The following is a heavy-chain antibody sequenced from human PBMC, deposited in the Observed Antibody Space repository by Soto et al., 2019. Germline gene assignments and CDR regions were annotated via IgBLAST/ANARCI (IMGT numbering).Heavy chain of an antibody. Sequence: PGGSLRLSCAASGFTFGRYAMSWVRQAPGKGLEWVSSITSSGGSTYYADSVKGRLTISRGNSKNTLYVQMNSLRVEDTAVFYCAKGPVWFGESPLHFDSWGQGTLVTVSS. J-gene: IGHJ4*02. V-gene: IGHV3-23*01. CDR2: ITSSGGST. CDR1: GFTFGRYA. D-gene: IGHD3-10*01. CDR3: AKGPVWFGESPLHFDS.